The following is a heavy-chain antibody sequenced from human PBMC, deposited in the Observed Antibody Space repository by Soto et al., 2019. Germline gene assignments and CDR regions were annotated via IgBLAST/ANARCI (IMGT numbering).Heavy chain of an antibody. CDR2: ISYDGSNK. CDR1: GFTFSSYG. Sequence: GGSLRLSCAASGFTFSSYGMHWVRQAPGKGLEWVAVISYDGSNKYYADSVKGRFTISRDNSKNTLYLQMNSLRAEDQAVYYSAKDRRDCTSTSSYDFYYYGMDVWGQGTTVTVSS. J-gene: IGHJ6*02. V-gene: IGHV3-30*18. CDR3: AKDRRDCTSTSSYDFYYYGMDV. D-gene: IGHD2-2*01.